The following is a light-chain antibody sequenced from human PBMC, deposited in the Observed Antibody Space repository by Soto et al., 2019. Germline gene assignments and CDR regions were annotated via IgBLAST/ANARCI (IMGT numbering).Light chain of an antibody. CDR2: EVT. CDR3: SSYIKTTTLYV. Sequence: QAVLTQPASVSGSPGQSITISCTGTSSDVGGFDFVSWFQRRPGKAPRLIIYEVTNRPSGISDRFSGSKSGNTASLTISGLQAEDEADYFCSSYIKTTTLYVFGSGTQLTVL. CDR1: SSDVGGFDF. V-gene: IGLV2-14*01. J-gene: IGLJ1*01.